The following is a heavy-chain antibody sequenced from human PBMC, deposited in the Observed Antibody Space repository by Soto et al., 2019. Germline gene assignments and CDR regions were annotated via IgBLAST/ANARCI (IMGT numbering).Heavy chain of an antibody. CDR3: ARDLSPNYYDSSGYFPHAFDI. D-gene: IGHD3-22*01. Sequence: NPGGSLTLFCAASGFTFSSYSMNWVRQAPGKGLEWVSSISSSSSYIYYAASEKGRFTISRDNAKNSLYLQMNSLRAEDTDVYYCARDLSPNYYDSSGYFPHAFDIWGQGTMGTVS. CDR1: GFTFSSYS. V-gene: IGHV3-21*01. J-gene: IGHJ3*02. CDR2: ISSSSSYI.